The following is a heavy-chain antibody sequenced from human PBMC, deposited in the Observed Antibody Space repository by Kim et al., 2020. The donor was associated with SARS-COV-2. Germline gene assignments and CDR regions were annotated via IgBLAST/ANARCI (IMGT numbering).Heavy chain of an antibody. Sequence: SETLSLTCTVSGCSISNYYWSWIRQPPGKGLEWIGDIYYSGSTNYNPSLKSRGTISVDTYNNQVSLTLSSVTAADTAVYYCSAGGWELRYWGDGNLFSVS. V-gene: IGHV4-59*01. CDR3: SAGGWELRY. CDR1: GCSISNYY. J-gene: IGHJ4*01. D-gene: IGHD3-16*01. CDR2: IYYSGST.